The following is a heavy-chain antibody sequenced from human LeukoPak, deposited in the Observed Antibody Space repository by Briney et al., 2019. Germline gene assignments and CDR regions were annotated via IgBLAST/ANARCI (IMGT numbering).Heavy chain of an antibody. CDR1: GYTFTSYD. Sequence: GASVKVSCKASGYTFTSYDINWVRQATGQGLEWMGIINPSGGSTSYAQKFQGRVTMTRDMSTSTVYMELSSLRSEDTAVYYCARLYSNWNYDYWGQGTLVTVSS. J-gene: IGHJ4*02. CDR3: ARLYSNWNYDY. D-gene: IGHD1-7*01. V-gene: IGHV1-46*01. CDR2: INPSGGST.